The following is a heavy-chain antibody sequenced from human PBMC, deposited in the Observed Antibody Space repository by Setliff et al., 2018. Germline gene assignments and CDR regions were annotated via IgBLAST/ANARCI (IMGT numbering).Heavy chain of an antibody. CDR3: ARLYIVVVVAATPAWFDP. J-gene: IGHJ5*02. Sequence: PSETLSLTCAVYGGSISSHYWSWIRHPPGKGLEWIGYIFYRGSTNYNPSLKSRVTISVDTSKNQFSLKLSSVTAADTAVYYCARLYIVVVVAATPAWFDPWGQGTLVTVSS. CDR2: IFYRGST. D-gene: IGHD2-15*01. V-gene: IGHV4-59*08. CDR1: GGSISSHY.